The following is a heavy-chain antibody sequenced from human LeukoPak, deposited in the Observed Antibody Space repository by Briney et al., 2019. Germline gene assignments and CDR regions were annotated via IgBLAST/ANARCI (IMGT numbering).Heavy chain of an antibody. CDR1: GYTFTDYY. Sequence: ASVKVSCKASGYTFTDYYLHWVRQAPGQGLEWMGWINPKSGVTDSKMKFQGWVTMTRDTSISTAYMELSRLRSDDTAVYYCARDRYSGSSRYYYGMDVWGQGTTVTVSS. J-gene: IGHJ6*02. D-gene: IGHD1-26*01. V-gene: IGHV1-2*04. CDR2: INPKSGVT. CDR3: ARDRYSGSSRYYYGMDV.